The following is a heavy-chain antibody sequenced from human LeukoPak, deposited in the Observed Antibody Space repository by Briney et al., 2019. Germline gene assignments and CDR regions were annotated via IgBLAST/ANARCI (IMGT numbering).Heavy chain of an antibody. CDR2: IYYSGST. V-gene: IGHV4-31*03. CDR1: GGSISSGGYY. D-gene: IGHD3-22*01. Sequence: TLSLTCTVSGGSISSGGYYWSWIRHHPGKGLEWIGYIYYSGSTYYNPSLKSRVTISVDTSKNQFSLKLSSVTAADTAVYYCARGRGSYDSSGYYYDYWGQGTLVTVSS. J-gene: IGHJ4*02. CDR3: ARGRGSYDSSGYYYDY.